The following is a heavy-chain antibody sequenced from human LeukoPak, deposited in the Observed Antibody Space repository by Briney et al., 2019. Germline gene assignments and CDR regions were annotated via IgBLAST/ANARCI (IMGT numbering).Heavy chain of an antibody. CDR2: IKDDGSED. V-gene: IGHV3-7*01. J-gene: IGHJ4*02. Sequence: GGSLRLSCAASGFTFSSYNMNWVRQAPGKGLEWVATIKDDGSEDYYLDSVKGRFTISRDNAKSSMWLQMSSLRVEDTAVYYCARDQTPFYWGQGSLVTVSS. CDR3: ARDQTPFY. CDR1: GFTFSSYN. D-gene: IGHD2-15*01.